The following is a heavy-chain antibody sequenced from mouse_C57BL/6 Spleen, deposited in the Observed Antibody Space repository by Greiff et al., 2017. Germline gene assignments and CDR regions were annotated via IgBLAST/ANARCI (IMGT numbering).Heavy chain of an antibody. V-gene: IGHV5-6*01. CDR1: GFTFSSYG. D-gene: IGHD4-1*01. CDR2: ISSGGSYT. J-gene: IGHJ2*01. Sequence: DVQLQESGGDLVKPGGSLKLSCAASGFTFSSYGMSWVRQTPDKRLEWVATISSGGSYTYYPDSVKGRFTISRDNAKNTLYLQMSSLKSEDTAMYYCATGFDYWGQGTTLTVSS. CDR3: ATGFDY.